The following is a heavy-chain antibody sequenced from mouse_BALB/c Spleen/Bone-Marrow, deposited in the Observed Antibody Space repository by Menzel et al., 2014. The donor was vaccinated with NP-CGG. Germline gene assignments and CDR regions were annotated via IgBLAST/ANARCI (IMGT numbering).Heavy chain of an antibody. J-gene: IGHJ3*01. D-gene: IGHD3-1*01. CDR1: GFTFSSYA. Sequence: EVKLMESGGGLVKPGGSLKLSCAASGFTFSSYAMSWVRQSPEKRLEWVAEISSGGSYTYYPDTVTGRFTISRDNAKNTLYLEMSSLRSEDTAMYYCARDRATMYDPAWFAHWGQGTLVTVSA. CDR2: ISSGGSYT. CDR3: ARDRATMYDPAWFAH. V-gene: IGHV5-9-4*01.